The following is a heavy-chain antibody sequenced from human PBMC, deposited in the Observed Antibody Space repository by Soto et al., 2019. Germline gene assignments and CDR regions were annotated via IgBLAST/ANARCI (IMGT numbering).Heavy chain of an antibody. CDR3: AKVGRDLALVVAATPSDYFDY. D-gene: IGHD2-15*01. CDR2: ISGSGGGT. Sequence: EVQLLESGGGLVQPGGSLRLSCAASGFTFSSYAMSWVRQAPGKGLEWVSAISGSGGGTYYADSVKGRFTISRDNSKNTLYLQMNSLRAEDTAVYYCAKVGRDLALVVAATPSDYFDYLGQGTLVTVSS. J-gene: IGHJ4*02. V-gene: IGHV3-23*01. CDR1: GFTFSSYA.